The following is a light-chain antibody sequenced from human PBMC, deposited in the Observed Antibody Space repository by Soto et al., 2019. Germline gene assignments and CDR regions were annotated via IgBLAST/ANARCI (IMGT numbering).Light chain of an antibody. CDR3: QVWDRSSDHRVV. J-gene: IGLJ2*01. CDR1: DIESKS. V-gene: IGLV3-21*04. CDR2: YDS. Sequence: SYELTQPPSVSVAPGKTARISCERIDIESKSVHWYQQKPGQAPVLVIYYDSARPSGIPERFSGSNAGNTATLTISTVEAGDEADYYCQVWDRSSDHRVVFGGGTKLTVL.